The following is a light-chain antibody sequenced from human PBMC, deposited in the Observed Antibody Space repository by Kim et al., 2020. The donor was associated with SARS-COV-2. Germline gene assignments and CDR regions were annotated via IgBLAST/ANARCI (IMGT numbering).Light chain of an antibody. J-gene: IGLJ3*02. CDR3: NSRDSSGNHWV. Sequence: GQTVRIPSKGDGLRSDYASWYQQKPGQAPVLVIYGRNNRPSGIPDRFSGSSSGNTASLTITGAQAEDEADYYCNSRDSSGNHWVFGGGTQLTVL. CDR2: GRN. V-gene: IGLV3-19*01. CDR1: GLRSDY.